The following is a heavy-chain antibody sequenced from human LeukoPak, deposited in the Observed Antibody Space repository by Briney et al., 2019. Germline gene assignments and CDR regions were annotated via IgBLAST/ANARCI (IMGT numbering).Heavy chain of an antibody. CDR1: GGSISDYY. J-gene: IGHJ6*03. CDR3: ARGDFCSKSNCYLRPMDV. V-gene: IGHV4-59*01. D-gene: IGHD3-3*01. CDR2: IYYSGST. Sequence: PSETLSLTCTVSGGSISDYYWNWIRQPPGKGLECIGYIYYSGSTTYNPSLKSRVTMSVDTARNQFSLKLRSVTAADTAVYYCARGDFCSKSNCYLRPMDVWGKGTTVTVSS.